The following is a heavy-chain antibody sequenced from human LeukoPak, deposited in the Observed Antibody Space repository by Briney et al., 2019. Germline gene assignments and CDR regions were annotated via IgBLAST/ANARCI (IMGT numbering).Heavy chain of an antibody. Sequence: TLSLTCAVSGASITSGGYSWNWIRQPPGKGLEWIGFFYHSGTTHYNPSLESRVTISLDRSKNQFSLNLSSATAADTAVYYWARETPLRYFDPWGQGTLVTVSS. J-gene: IGHJ5*02. CDR2: FYHSGTT. CDR1: GASITSGGYS. V-gene: IGHV4-30-2*01. CDR3: ARETPLRYFDP. D-gene: IGHD3-9*01.